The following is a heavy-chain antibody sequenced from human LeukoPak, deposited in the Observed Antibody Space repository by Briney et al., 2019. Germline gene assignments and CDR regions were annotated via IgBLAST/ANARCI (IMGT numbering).Heavy chain of an antibody. CDR1: GYTFTSYG. CDR3: ARARDYYDSSDYSN. Sequence: ASVKVSCKASGYTFTSYGISWVRQAPGQGLEWMGWISAYNGNTNYAQKLQGRVTMTIDTSTSTAYMEMRSLRSDDTAVYYSARARDYYDSSDYSNWGQGTLVTVSS. V-gene: IGHV1-18*01. CDR2: ISAYNGNT. J-gene: IGHJ4*02. D-gene: IGHD3-22*01.